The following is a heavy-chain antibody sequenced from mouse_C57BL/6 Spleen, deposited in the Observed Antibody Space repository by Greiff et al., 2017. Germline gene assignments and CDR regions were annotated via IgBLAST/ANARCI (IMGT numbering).Heavy chain of an antibody. V-gene: IGHV1-69*01. J-gene: IGHJ4*01. CDR2: IDPSDSYT. CDR3: SRWSTTVEGAMDY. CDR1: GYTFTSYW. Sequence: QVQLQQPGAELVMPGASVKLSCKASGYTFTSYWMHWVKQRPGQGLEWIGEIDPSDSYTNYNQKFKGKSTLTVDKSSSTAYMQLSSRTSEDSAVYYCSRWSTTVEGAMDYWGQGTSVTVSS. D-gene: IGHD1-1*01.